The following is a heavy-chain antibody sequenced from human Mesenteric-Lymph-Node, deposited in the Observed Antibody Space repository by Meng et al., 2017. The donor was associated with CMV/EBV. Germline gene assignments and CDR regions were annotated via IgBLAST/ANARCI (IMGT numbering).Heavy chain of an antibody. CDR2: ISASGSST. CDR3: AKGSGDIVVVPAAPTGYYYYAMDV. J-gene: IGHJ6*02. D-gene: IGHD2-2*01. Sequence: GESLKISCAASGFTFNNYAMTWVRQAPGKGLEWVSIISASGSSTYYADSVEGRFTISSDNSKNTVYLQMNGLRAEDTAVYYCAKGSGDIVVVPAAPTGYYYYAMDVWGQGTTVTVS. CDR1: GFTFNNYA. V-gene: IGHV3-23*01.